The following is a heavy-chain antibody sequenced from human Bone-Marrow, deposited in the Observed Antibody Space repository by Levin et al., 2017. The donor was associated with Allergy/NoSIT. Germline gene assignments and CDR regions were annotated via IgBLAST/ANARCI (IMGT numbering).Heavy chain of an antibody. J-gene: IGHJ3*02. D-gene: IGHD7-27*01. V-gene: IGHV4-4*02. CDR3: AREPTGDLCAFDI. CDR2: IYHSGST. CDR1: GASISSNW. Sequence: SETLSLTCAVSGASISSNWWSWVRQPPGKGLEWIGEIYHSGSTNYNPSLKSRVTISVDKSRNQLSLKLNSVTAADTAVYYCAREPTGDLCAFDIWGQGTMVTVSS.